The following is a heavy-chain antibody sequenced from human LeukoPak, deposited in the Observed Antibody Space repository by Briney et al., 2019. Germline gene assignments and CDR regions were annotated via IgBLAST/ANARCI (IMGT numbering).Heavy chain of an antibody. J-gene: IGHJ4*02. D-gene: IGHD1-26*01. CDR3: ARVGGGSYSYFDY. CDR2: IYYSGST. V-gene: IGHV4-59*01. Sequence: SETLSLTCTVSGGSISSYYWSWIRQPPGKGLEWIGYIYYSGSTNYNPSLKSRVTISVDTSKNQFSLKLSSVTAADTAVYCCARVGGGSYSYFDYWGQGTLDTVSS. CDR1: GGSISSYY.